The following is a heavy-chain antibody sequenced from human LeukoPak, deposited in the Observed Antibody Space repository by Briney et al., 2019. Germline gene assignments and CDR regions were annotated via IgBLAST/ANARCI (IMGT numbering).Heavy chain of an antibody. V-gene: IGHV3-23*01. D-gene: IGHD2-15*01. Sequence: GESLRLSCAASGFTFSSYAMGWVRQAPGKGLEWVSGTSAGDGSRHYADSVKGRLTISRDNFKNTLYLQMNSLRAEDTTVYYCAKPLGSGGFFFAFDIWGQGTMVTVSS. CDR2: TSAGDGSR. CDR3: AKPLGSGGFFFAFDI. CDR1: GFTFSSYA. J-gene: IGHJ3*02.